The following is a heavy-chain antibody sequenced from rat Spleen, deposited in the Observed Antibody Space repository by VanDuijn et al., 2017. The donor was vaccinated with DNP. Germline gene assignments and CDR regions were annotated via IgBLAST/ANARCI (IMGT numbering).Heavy chain of an antibody. CDR2: IWSTGGT. D-gene: IGHD1-12*01. CDR1: GFSLTSYN. CDR3: ARCGYEGHYYVLDA. V-gene: IGHV2-41*01. Sequence: QVQLKESGPGLVQPSQTLSLTCTVAGFSLTSYNVHWVRQLPGKGLEWMGVIWSTGGTRYNSALKSRLSISKDTSRSQVVVKMNSLQTEDTATYYCARCGYEGHYYVLDAWGQGTSVTVSS. J-gene: IGHJ4*01.